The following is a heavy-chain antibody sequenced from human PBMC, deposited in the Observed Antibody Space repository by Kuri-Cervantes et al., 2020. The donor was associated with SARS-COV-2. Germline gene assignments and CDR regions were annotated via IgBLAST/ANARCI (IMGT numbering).Heavy chain of an antibody. J-gene: IGHJ4*02. CDR1: GFNFSRTD. CDR2: ISHDGKNK. V-gene: IGHV3-30*18. CDR3: AKDRVGVQDF. D-gene: IGHD2-21*01. Sequence: GGSLRLSCAASGFNFSRTDMHWVRQAPGKGLEWVAVISHDGKNKKCIASGKGRFTISRDNSQNTLYPHMKGLRSEDTAMYYCAKDRVGVQDFWGQGTLVTVSS.